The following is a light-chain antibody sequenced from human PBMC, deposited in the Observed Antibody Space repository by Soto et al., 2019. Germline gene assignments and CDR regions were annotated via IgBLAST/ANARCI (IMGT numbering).Light chain of an antibody. CDR3: QQYNSWPWT. CDR2: GAS. CDR1: QSISSN. J-gene: IGKJ1*01. V-gene: IGKV3-15*01. Sequence: EIVMTQSPATLSVSPGERATLSCRASQSISSNLAWYQQKPGQAPRLLIYGASTRATGISARFSGSGSGTEFTLTISSLQSEDFAVYYCQQYNSWPWTFGHGTKVEIK.